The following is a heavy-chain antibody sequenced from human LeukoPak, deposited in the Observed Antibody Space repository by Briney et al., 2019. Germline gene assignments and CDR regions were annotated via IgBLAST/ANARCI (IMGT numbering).Heavy chain of an antibody. V-gene: IGHV1-46*01. J-gene: IGHJ6*02. CDR1: GGTFSSYA. Sequence: ASVKVSCKASGGTFSSYAISWVRQAPGQGLEWMGIINPSGGSTSYAQKFQGRVTMTRDTSTSTVYMELSSLRSEDTAVYYCARDRVFGVVNYYYGMDVWGQGTTVTVSS. D-gene: IGHD3-3*01. CDR2: INPSGGST. CDR3: ARDRVFGVVNYYYGMDV.